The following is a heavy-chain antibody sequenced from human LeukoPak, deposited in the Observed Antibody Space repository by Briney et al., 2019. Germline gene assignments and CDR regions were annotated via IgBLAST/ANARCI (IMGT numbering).Heavy chain of an antibody. J-gene: IGHJ4*02. CDR1: GGTFSSYA. V-gene: IGHV1-69*13. CDR3: ARVGDREMATIFSSPEGALDY. D-gene: IGHD5-24*01. CDR2: IIPIFGTA. Sequence: SVKVSCKASGGTFSSYAISWVRQAPGQGLEWMGGIIPIFGTANYAQKFQGRVTITADESTSTAYMELSSLRSEDTAVYYCARVGDREMATIFSSPEGALDYWGQGTLVTVSS.